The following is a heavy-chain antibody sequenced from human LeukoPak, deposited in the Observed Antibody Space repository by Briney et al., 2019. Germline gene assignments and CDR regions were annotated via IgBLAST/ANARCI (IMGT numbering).Heavy chain of an antibody. CDR3: AREGPRYSGYDIVAYFQH. V-gene: IGHV4-59*12. CDR1: GGSISSYY. D-gene: IGHD5-12*01. CDR2: IYYSGST. Sequence: SETLSLTCTVSGGSISSYYWSWIRQPPGKGLEWIGYIYYSGSTDYNPSLKSRVTISVDTSKNQFSLKLSSVTAADTAVYYCAREGPRYSGYDIVAYFQHWGQGTLVTVSS. J-gene: IGHJ1*01.